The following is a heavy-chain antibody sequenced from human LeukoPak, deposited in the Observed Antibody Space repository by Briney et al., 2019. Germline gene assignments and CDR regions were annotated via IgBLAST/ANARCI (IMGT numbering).Heavy chain of an antibody. Sequence: GGSLRLSCAASGFTFSSYSMDWVRQAPGKGLEWVSAISGSGGSTYYADSVKGRFTISRDNSKNTLYLQMNSLRAEDTAVYYCANWGISRRFDYWGQGTLVTVSS. J-gene: IGHJ4*02. CDR2: ISGSGGST. CDR3: ANWGISRRFDY. V-gene: IGHV3-23*01. CDR1: GFTFSSYS. D-gene: IGHD7-27*01.